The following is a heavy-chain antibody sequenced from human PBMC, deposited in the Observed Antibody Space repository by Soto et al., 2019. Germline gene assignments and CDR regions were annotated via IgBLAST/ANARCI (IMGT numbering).Heavy chain of an antibody. J-gene: IGHJ4*01. Sequence: QVQLQESGPGLVKPSETLSLTSSVSDSPISSFYWGWFRQPPGQGLEWVGYVYYTGTTTYNPSLKSRVTISLDTSKSQFSLNLRSVTAADTAVYYCARLGGHYQAFDRWGQGTLVTVSS. D-gene: IGHD3-22*01. CDR3: ARLGGHYQAFDR. CDR2: VYYTGTT. V-gene: IGHV4-59*08. CDR1: DSPISSFY.